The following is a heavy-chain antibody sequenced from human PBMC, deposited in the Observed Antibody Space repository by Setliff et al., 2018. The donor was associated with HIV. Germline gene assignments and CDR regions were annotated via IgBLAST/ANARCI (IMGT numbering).Heavy chain of an antibody. CDR3: AREDCSGPGCHNDAFDI. V-gene: IGHV4-59*12. CDR1: GVSINTYY. J-gene: IGHJ3*02. Sequence: SETLSLTCSVSGVSINTYYWSWIRQPPGKGLEWFGYIYNGGNTNYNPSLESRVSMSLDTSKNQFSLKLTSVTDADTAVYYCAREDCSGPGCHNDAFDIWGQGTLVTVS. CDR2: IYNGGNT. D-gene: IGHD2-15*01.